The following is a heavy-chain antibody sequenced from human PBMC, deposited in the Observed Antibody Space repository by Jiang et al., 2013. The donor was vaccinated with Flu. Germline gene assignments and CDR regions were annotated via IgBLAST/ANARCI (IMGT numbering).Heavy chain of an antibody. CDR1: DFRFSSYA. V-gene: IGHV3-23*04. CDR2: ISGGGDGT. J-gene: IGHJ4*02. CDR3: AKLVDYFDSSGYFDC. Sequence: VQLVESGGGLVQPGGSLRLSCAASDFRFSSYAMSWVRQAPGKGLEWVSAISGGGDGTYYADSVKGRFTISRDNSKNTLYLQMNSLRAEDTAVYYCAKLVDYFDSSGYFDCWGQGTLVTVSS. D-gene: IGHD3-22*01.